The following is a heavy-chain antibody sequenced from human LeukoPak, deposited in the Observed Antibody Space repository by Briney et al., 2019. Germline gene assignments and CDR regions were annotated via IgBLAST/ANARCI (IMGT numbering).Heavy chain of an antibody. V-gene: IGHV4-34*01. J-gene: IGHJ5*02. D-gene: IGHD4-17*01. CDR1: GGSFSGYY. Sequence: PSETLSLTCAVYGGSFSGYYWSWIRQPPGKGLEWIGEINHSGSTNYNPSLKSRVTMSADTSKSQFSLNLMSVTAADTAVYYCTRDTGTTGEVKFDPWGQGTLVTVSS. CDR2: INHSGST. CDR3: TRDTGTTGEVKFDP.